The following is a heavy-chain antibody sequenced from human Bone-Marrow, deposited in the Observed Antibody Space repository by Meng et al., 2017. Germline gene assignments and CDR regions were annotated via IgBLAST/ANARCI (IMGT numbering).Heavy chain of an antibody. CDR2: MKSNVDGGTV. CDR3: SGHVDY. J-gene: IGHJ4*01. CDR1: GFTFRNAG. V-gene: IGHV3-15*01. Sequence: EVELVDLVDVYIKPGGSLGLSFAAFGFTFRNAGLTWVRQAPGKGLEWIGRMKSNVDGGTVDYAAAVKGRFFISRDDSENTLYLQMNSLKTEDTAVYYCSGHVDYWGHGTLVTVSS.